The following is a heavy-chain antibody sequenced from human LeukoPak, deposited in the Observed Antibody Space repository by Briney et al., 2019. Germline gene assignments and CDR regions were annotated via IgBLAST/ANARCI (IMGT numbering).Heavy chain of an antibody. V-gene: IGHV1-2*02. CDR2: INPNSGDT. Sequence: ASVKVSCKASGYTFTGHYMHWVRQAPGQGLEWMGWINPNSGDTNFAQKFQGRVTMTRSTSITTAYMELSSLRPEDTAVYYCVRCAVGCYYNYGIDAWGQGTTVTVSS. CDR3: VRCAVGCYYNYGIDA. CDR1: GYTFTGHY. D-gene: IGHD2-8*01. J-gene: IGHJ6*02.